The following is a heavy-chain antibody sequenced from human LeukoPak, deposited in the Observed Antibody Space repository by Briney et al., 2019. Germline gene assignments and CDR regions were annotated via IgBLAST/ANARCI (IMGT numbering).Heavy chain of an antibody. Sequence: ASMKVSCKASGYTFTSYGISWVRQAPGQGLEWMGWISAYNGNTNYAQKLQGRVTMTTDTSTSTAYMELRSLRSDDTAVYYCARSLGLEMATIGDYWGQGTLVTVSS. D-gene: IGHD5-24*01. CDR3: ARSLGLEMATIGDY. V-gene: IGHV1-18*01. CDR2: ISAYNGNT. CDR1: GYTFTSYG. J-gene: IGHJ4*02.